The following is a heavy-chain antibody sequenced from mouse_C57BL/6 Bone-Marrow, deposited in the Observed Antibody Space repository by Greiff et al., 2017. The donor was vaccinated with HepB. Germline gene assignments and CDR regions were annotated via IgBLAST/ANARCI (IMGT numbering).Heavy chain of an antibody. Sequence: VQLQQPGAELVMPGASVKLSCKASGYTFTSYWMHWVKQRPGQGLEWIGEIDPSDSYTNYNQKFKGKSTLTVDKSSSTAYMQLSSLTSEDSAVYYCARWDGYPYYYAMDYWGQGTSVTVSS. J-gene: IGHJ4*01. D-gene: IGHD2-3*01. CDR1: GYTFTSYW. V-gene: IGHV1-69*01. CDR3: ARWDGYPYYYAMDY. CDR2: IDPSDSYT.